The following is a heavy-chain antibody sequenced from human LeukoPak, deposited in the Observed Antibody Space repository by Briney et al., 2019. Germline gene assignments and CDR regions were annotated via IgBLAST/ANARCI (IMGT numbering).Heavy chain of an antibody. CDR3: ARDFEEPDYDILTGYYGLIDY. J-gene: IGHJ4*02. D-gene: IGHD3-9*01. CDR1: GFTFSNFW. V-gene: IGHV3-74*01. CDR2: ISSDGSNT. Sequence: PGGSLRLSCAASGFTFSNFWMYWVRQPPGKGLVWVSRISSDGSNTNYADSVKGRFTISRDNAKNTLYLQMDSLRAEDTAVYYCARDFEEPDYDILTGYYGLIDYWGQGTLVTVSS.